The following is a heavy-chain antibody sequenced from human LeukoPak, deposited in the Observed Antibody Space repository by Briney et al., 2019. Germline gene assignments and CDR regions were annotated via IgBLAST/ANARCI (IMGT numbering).Heavy chain of an antibody. CDR1: GGSISSYY. D-gene: IGHD5-24*01. CDR3: ARDNSVRDEAWWFNP. V-gene: IGHV4-4*07. Sequence: SETLSLTCTVSGGSISSYYWTWIRQPAGKGLEWIGRIYTSGSTNYNPSLKSRVTMSVDTSKNQFSLKLSSVTAADTAVYYCARDNSVRDEAWWFNPWGQGTLVTVSS. CDR2: IYTSGST. J-gene: IGHJ5*02.